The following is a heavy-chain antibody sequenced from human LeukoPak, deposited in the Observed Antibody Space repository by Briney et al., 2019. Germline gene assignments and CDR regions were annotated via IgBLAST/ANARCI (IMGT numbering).Heavy chain of an antibody. CDR1: GGSISSGSYY. Sequence: SQTLSLTCSVSGGSISSGSYYWSWIRQPAGKGLEWIGRIYTSGSTNYNPSLKSRVTISVDTSKNQFSLKLSSVTAADTAVYYCARARGYDFWSGYHDAFDIWGQGTMVTVSS. D-gene: IGHD3-3*01. CDR2: IYTSGST. V-gene: IGHV4-61*02. CDR3: ARARGYDFWSGYHDAFDI. J-gene: IGHJ3*02.